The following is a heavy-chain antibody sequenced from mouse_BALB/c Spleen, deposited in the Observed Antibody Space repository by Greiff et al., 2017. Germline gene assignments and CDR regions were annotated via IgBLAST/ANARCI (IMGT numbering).Heavy chain of an antibody. Sequence: EVQLQQSGAELVRSGASVKLSCTASGFNIKDYYMHWVKQRPEQGLEWIGWIDPENGDTEYAPKFQGKATMTADTSSNTAYLQLSSLTSEDTAVYYCNAGDRYCDYWGQGTTLTVSS. CDR3: NAGDRYCDY. CDR2: IDPENGDT. J-gene: IGHJ2*01. CDR1: GFNIKDYY. D-gene: IGHD2-14*01. V-gene: IGHV14-4*02.